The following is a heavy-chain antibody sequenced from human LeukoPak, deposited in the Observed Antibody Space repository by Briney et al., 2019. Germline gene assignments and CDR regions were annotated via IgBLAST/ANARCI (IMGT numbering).Heavy chain of an antibody. D-gene: IGHD6-19*01. V-gene: IGHV4-34*01. CDR3: AREKWAVAGLFDY. Sequence: SETLSLTCAVYGGSFSGYYWSWIRQPPGKGLEWIGEINHSESNYNPSLKSRVTVSLDTSKNQFSLNLRSVTAADTAVYYCAREKWAVAGLFDYWGQGTLVTVSS. CDR1: GGSFSGYY. J-gene: IGHJ4*02. CDR2: INHSES.